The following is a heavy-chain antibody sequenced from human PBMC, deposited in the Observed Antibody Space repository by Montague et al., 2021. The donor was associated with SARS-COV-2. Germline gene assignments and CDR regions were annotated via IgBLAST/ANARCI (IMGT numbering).Heavy chain of an antibody. J-gene: IGHJ4*02. Sequence: SLRLSCAASGFAFNNYWMHWVRQAPGKGLVWVSRIKFDGTVKHYADSVKGRFAISRDNAKNTLYLQMNSLRVEETAVYYCVRDKGTHRILDYWGQGILVTVSS. D-gene: IGHD1-14*01. CDR1: GFAFNNYW. V-gene: IGHV3-74*01. CDR3: VRDKGTHRILDY. CDR2: IKFDGTVK.